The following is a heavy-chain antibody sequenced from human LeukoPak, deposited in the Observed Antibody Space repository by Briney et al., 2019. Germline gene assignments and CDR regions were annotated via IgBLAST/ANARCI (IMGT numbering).Heavy chain of an antibody. CDR1: GFTLSSYV. CDR3: AKDRLYFGNDFGDY. J-gene: IGHJ4*02. CDR2: ISNGGDHT. D-gene: IGHD3-9*01. V-gene: IGHV3-23*01. Sequence: PGGSLRLSCAVSGFTLSSYVMTWVRQAPGKGLEWVSVISNGGDHTYYADSVKGRFAISRDNSKNTLYLQMNSLRTEDTAIYYCAKDRLYFGNDFGDYWGQGTLATVSS.